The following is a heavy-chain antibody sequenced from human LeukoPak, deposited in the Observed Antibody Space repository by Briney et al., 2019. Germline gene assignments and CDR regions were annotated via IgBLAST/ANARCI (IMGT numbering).Heavy chain of an antibody. V-gene: IGHV3-7*04. D-gene: IGHD2-15*01. CDR1: GLTISNYW. CDR3: ARGGGSFYNY. Sequence: GGSLRLSCTASGLTISNYWMSWVRQAPGKGLEWVANIKQDRSERYYVDSVKGRFTISRDNAKNSLYLQMNSLRVEDTAVYYCARGGGSFYNYWGQGTLVTVSS. J-gene: IGHJ4*02. CDR2: IKQDRSER.